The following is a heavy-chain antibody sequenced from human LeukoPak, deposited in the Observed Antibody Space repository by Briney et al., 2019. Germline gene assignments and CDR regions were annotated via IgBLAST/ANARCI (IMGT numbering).Heavy chain of an antibody. V-gene: IGHV4-39*01. CDR1: GGSISSSSYY. D-gene: IGHD6-13*01. Sequence: SETLSLTCTVSGGSISSSSYYWGWIRQPPGKGLEWIGSIYYSGSTYYNPSLKSRVTISVDTSKNQFSLKLSSVTAADTAVYYCLIAAAGIQRSDYWGQGTLVTVSS. J-gene: IGHJ4*02. CDR3: LIAAAGIQRSDY. CDR2: IYYSGST.